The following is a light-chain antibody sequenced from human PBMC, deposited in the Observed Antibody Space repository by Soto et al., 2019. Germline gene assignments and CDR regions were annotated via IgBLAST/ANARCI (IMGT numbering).Light chain of an antibody. V-gene: IGKV1-5*01. CDR2: DAS. Sequence: DIQMTQSPSTLSASVGDRVTITCLASQSISSWLAWYQQKPGKAPKLLIYDASSLESGVPSRFSGRGSGTEFTLTISSLQPDDFATYYCQKYNSYTYTFGQGTKVDIK. CDR3: QKYNSYTYT. J-gene: IGKJ2*01. CDR1: QSISSW.